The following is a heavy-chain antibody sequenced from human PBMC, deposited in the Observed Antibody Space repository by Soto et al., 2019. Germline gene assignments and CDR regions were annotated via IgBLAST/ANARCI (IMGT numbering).Heavy chain of an antibody. V-gene: IGHV4-59*08. J-gene: IGHJ4*02. D-gene: IGHD6-19*01. CDR2: IYYSGST. CDR1: GGSISSYY. CDR3: ARHGGRGYSSGEYYFDY. Sequence: PSETLSLTCTVSGGSISSYYWSWIRQPPGKGLEWIGYIYYSGSTNYNPSLKSRVTISVDTSKNQFSLKLSSVTAADTAVYYCARHGGRGYSSGEYYFDYWGQGTLVTVSS.